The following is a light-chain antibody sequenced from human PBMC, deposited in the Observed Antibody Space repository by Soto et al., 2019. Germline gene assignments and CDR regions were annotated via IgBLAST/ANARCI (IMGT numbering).Light chain of an antibody. CDR1: NSDIGNYNY. V-gene: IGLV2-11*01. Sequence: QSALTQPRSVSGSPGQSVTISCTGTNSDIGNYNYVSWYQQHPGKAPKVMIYDVSKRPSGVSNRFSGSRSGNTASLTISGLQAEDEADYYCSSYTDSSNYVFGTGTKVTVL. J-gene: IGLJ1*01. CDR3: SSYTDSSNYV. CDR2: DVS.